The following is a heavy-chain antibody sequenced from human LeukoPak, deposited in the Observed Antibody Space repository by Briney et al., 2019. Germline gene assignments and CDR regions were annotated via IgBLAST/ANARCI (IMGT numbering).Heavy chain of an antibody. V-gene: IGHV3-64*01. CDR2: ISSNGGST. J-gene: IGHJ3*02. CDR1: GFTFSSYA. Sequence: GSLRLSCAASGFTFSSYAMHWVRQAPGKGLEYVSAISSNGGSTYYAHSVKGRVTISRDNSKSTLYLQMGSLRAEDMAVYYCARSTVLTLDAFYIWGQGTMVSVSS. CDR3: ARSTVLTLDAFYI. D-gene: IGHD4-23*01.